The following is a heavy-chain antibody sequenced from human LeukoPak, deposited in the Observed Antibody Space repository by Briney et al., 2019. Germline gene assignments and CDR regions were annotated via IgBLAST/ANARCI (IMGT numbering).Heavy chain of an antibody. CDR1: GFSFDDYA. CDR3: AKDMMAIVGGTTSAFDM. J-gene: IGHJ4*02. Sequence: GGSLRLSCAASGFSFDDYAMHWVRQAPGKGLEWVSGINWNSGSIDYAESVKGRFTISRDNAKNSLYLQMNSLRAEDTALYYCAKDMMAIVGGTTSAFDMWGQGTLVTVSS. V-gene: IGHV3-9*01. CDR2: INWNSGSI. D-gene: IGHD1-26*01.